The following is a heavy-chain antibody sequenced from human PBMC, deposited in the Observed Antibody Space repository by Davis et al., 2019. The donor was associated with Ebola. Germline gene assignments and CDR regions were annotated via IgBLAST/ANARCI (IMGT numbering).Heavy chain of an antibody. D-gene: IGHD3-22*01. CDR1: GGSISSYY. CDR3: ARNTIYNYDGSVYSSPYYFDF. Sequence: SETLSLTCTVSGGSISSYYWSWIRQPPGKGLEWIGYIYYSGSTNYNPSLKSRVTISVDTSKNQFSLKLTSVTAADTAVYFCARNTIYNYDGSVYSSPYYFDFWGQGTLVTVSP. CDR2: IYYSGST. V-gene: IGHV4-59*08. J-gene: IGHJ4*02.